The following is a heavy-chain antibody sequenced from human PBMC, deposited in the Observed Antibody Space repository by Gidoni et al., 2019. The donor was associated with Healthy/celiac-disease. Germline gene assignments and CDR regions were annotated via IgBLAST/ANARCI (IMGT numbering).Heavy chain of an antibody. D-gene: IGHD3-3*01. CDR2: INHSGST. Sequence: QVQLQQWGAGLLKPSATLSLTCAVYGGSFSGYYWSWIRQPPGKGLEWIGEINHSGSTNYNPSLKSRVTISVDTSKNQFSLKLSSVTAADTAVYYCASSAYYDFWSGYYTTSYYYYGMDVWGQGTTVTVSS. V-gene: IGHV4-34*01. CDR1: GGSFSGYY. CDR3: ASSAYYDFWSGYYTTSYYYYGMDV. J-gene: IGHJ6*02.